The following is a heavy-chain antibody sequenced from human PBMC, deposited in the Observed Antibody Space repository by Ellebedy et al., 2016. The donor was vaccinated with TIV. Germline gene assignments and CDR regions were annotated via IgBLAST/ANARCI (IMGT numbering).Heavy chain of an antibody. Sequence: SVKVSXKASGYTFTSYGISWVRQAPGQGLEWMGGIIPIFGTANYAQKFQGRVTITADESTSTAYMELSSLRSEDTAVYYCARLSNYWFDPWGQGTLVTVSS. CDR2: IIPIFGTA. J-gene: IGHJ5*02. CDR3: ARLSNYWFDP. CDR1: GYTFTSYG. D-gene: IGHD4-11*01. V-gene: IGHV1-69*13.